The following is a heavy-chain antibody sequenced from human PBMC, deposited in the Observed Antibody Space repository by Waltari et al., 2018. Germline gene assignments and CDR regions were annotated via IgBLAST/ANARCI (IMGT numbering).Heavy chain of an antibody. V-gene: IGHV3-30*02. D-gene: IGHD1-26*01. CDR1: GFTFSSYG. Sequence: QVQLVESGGGVVQPGGSLRLSCAASGFTFSSYGMHWVRQAPGKGLEWVAFIRYDGSNKYYADSVKGRFTISRDNSKNTLYLQMNSLRAEDTAVYYCAKARTRGAFDIWGQGTMVTVSS. CDR3: AKARTRGAFDI. J-gene: IGHJ3*02. CDR2: IRYDGSNK.